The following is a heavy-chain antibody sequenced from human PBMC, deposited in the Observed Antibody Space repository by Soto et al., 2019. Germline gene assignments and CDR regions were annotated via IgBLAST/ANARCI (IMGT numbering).Heavy chain of an antibody. D-gene: IGHD3-9*01. CDR3: AKEARYFDWLADY. J-gene: IGHJ4*02. CDR1: EFTFSVYA. Sequence: PGGSLRLSYAASEFTFSVYAMSWVRQAPGKGLDWVSAISGSGGSTYYADSVKGRFTISRDNSKNTLYLQMNSLRAEDTAVYYCAKEARYFDWLADYWGQGTLVSVS. V-gene: IGHV3-23*01. CDR2: ISGSGGST.